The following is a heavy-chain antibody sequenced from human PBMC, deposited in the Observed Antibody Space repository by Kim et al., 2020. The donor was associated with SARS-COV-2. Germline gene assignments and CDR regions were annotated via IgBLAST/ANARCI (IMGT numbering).Heavy chain of an antibody. V-gene: IGHV3-23*01. D-gene: IGHD3-16*01. J-gene: IGHJ4*02. CDR1: GFLFNRFA. CDR2: ISDSGGTT. CDR3: AKERGNGIAPSDY. Sequence: GGSLRLSCAASGFLFNRFAMTWVRQAPGKGLEWVSGISDSGGTTYYADSVRGRFTISRDNSKNTLYLQMNRLRAEDTATYYCAKERGNGIAPSDYWGQGTLVFVSS.